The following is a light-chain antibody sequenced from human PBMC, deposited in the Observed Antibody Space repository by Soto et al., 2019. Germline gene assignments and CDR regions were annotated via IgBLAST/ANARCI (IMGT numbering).Light chain of an antibody. CDR1: SSNIGVNN. V-gene: IGLV1-44*01. CDR2: SNN. J-gene: IGLJ2*01. Sequence: QTVVTQPPSASGTPGQGVTISCSGSSSNIGVNNVNWYQQLPGTAPKLLIYSNNLRPSGVPDRFSGSKSGTSASLAISGLQSEDEADYHCASWDDSLNGVVFGGGTKLTVL. CDR3: ASWDDSLNGVV.